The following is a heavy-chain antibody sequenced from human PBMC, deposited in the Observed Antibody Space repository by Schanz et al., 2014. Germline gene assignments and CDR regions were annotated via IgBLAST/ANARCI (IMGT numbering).Heavy chain of an antibody. CDR3: GRDYSGGALDY. V-gene: IGHV3-NL1*01. CDR1: GFTFSGYG. D-gene: IGHD6-19*01. Sequence: QVQLVESGGGVVQPGRSLRLSCAASGFTFSGYGMHWVRQAPGKGLDWVSIISGTGSTPYYADSVKGRYTLSRDNSKNTMDLQMNSLRPEDTAVYYCGRDYSGGALDYWGQGTLVTVSS. CDR2: ISGTGSTP. J-gene: IGHJ4*02.